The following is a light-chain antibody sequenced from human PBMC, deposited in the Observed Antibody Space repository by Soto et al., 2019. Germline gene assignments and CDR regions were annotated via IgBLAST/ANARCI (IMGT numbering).Light chain of an antibody. CDR2: DAS. V-gene: IGKV1-33*01. Sequence: DIQMTQSPSSLSASVGDRVTITCQASQDITNYLNWYQQKPGKAPKLLIYDASNLETGVPSRFSGSGSGTDFTFTISSLQPEDIATYFCQQYADLITFGQGTRLEIK. J-gene: IGKJ5*01. CDR3: QQYADLIT. CDR1: QDITNY.